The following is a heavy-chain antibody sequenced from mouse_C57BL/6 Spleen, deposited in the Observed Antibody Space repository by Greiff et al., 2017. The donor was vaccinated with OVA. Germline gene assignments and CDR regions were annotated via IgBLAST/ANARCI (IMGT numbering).Heavy chain of an antibody. Sequence: QVQLQQSGPELVKPGASVKISCKASGYTFTDYYINWVKQRPGQGLEWIGWIFPGSGSTYYNEKFKGKATLTVDKSSSTAYMLLSSLTSEDSAVYFCARREGYDYDEGYFDYWGQGTTLTVSS. V-gene: IGHV1-75*01. D-gene: IGHD2-4*01. CDR2: IFPGSGST. J-gene: IGHJ2*01. CDR3: ARREGYDYDEGYFDY. CDR1: GYTFTDYY.